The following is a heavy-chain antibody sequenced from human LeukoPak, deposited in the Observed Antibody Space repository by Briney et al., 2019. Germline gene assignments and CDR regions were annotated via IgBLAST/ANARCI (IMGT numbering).Heavy chain of an antibody. CDR2: MFHSASA. J-gene: IGHJ4*02. CDR1: GYSISSGYY. D-gene: IGHD3-22*01. Sequence: ASETLSLTCTVSGYSISSGYYWGWIRQSPGKGLEWIGSMFHSASAHYNPSLKSRVTISVDTSKNQISLRLSSVTAADTAVYYCARVPYGSSGYYPLIWGQGTLVTVSS. CDR3: ARVPYGSSGYYPLI. V-gene: IGHV4-38-2*02.